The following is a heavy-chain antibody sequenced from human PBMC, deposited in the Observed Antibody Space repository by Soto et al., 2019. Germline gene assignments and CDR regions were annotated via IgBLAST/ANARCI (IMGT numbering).Heavy chain of an antibody. J-gene: IGHJ6*02. V-gene: IGHV1-18*01. CDR1: GYTFTSYG. CDR3: AVKEGYYYGVDL. CDR2: ISVYNGNT. Sequence: QVQLVQSGAEVKKPGASVKVSCKASGYTFTSYGISWVRQAPGQGLEWMGRISVYNGNTNYAQKFQGRVTMTTDTSTRTGYMELRSRRSDDTAVYYCAVKEGYYYGVDLWGQGTTVTVSS.